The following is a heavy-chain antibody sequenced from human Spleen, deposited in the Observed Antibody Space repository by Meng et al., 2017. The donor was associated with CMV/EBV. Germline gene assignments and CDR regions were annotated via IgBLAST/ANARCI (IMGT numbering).Heavy chain of an antibody. CDR3: ARAAQWLADFDY. V-gene: IGHV3-7*01. D-gene: IGHD6-19*01. J-gene: IGHJ4*02. CDR2: IKEDGGEK. CDR1: GFTFGSYW. Sequence: GESLKISCAASGFTFGSYWMSWVRQAPGKGLEWVANIKEDGGEKYYVESVKGRFTISRDNAKNTVFLQMDSLRGADTGVYFCARAAQWLADFDYWGRGTLVTVSS.